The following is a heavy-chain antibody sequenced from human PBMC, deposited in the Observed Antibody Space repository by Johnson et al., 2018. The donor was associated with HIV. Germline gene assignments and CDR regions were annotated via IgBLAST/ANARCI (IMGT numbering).Heavy chain of an antibody. D-gene: IGHD5-24*01. CDR1: GFTFSSYA. Sequence: QVQLVESGGGVVQPGRSLRLSCAASGFTFSSYAMHWVRQAPGKGLEWMAVISFDGSNKYYADSVKGRFTISRDNSKNTLYLQMNSLRAEDTAVYYCTTRTWLDAFDIWGQGTMVTVSS. J-gene: IGHJ3*02. V-gene: IGHV3-30-3*01. CDR2: ISFDGSNK. CDR3: TTRTWLDAFDI.